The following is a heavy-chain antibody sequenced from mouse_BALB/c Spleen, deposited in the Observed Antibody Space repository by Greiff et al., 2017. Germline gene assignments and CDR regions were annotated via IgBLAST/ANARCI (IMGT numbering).Heavy chain of an antibody. J-gene: IGHJ1*01. V-gene: IGHV6-6*02. CDR3: TRDRYDVWYFDV. CDR2: IRLKSNNYAT. D-gene: IGHD2-14*01. CDR1: GFTFSNYW. Sequence: EVQLVESGGGLVQPGGSMKLSCVASGFTFSNYWMNWVRQSPEKGLEWVAEIRLKSNNYATHYAESVKGRFTISRDDSKSSVYLQMNNLRAEDTGIYYCTRDRYDVWYFDVWGAGTTVTVSS.